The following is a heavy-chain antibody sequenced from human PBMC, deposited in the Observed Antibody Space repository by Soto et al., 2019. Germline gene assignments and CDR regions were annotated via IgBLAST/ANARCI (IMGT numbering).Heavy chain of an antibody. V-gene: IGHV3-15*07. J-gene: IGHJ5*02. CDR2: IKSKTDGGTT. CDR3: TYFWDLGYCSGGSCYADWFDP. D-gene: IGHD2-15*01. Sequence: GGSLRLSCAASGFTFSNAWMNWVRQAPGKGLEWVGRIKSKTDGGTTDYAAPVKGRFTISRDDSKNTLYLQMNSLKTEDTAVYYCTYFWDLGYCSGGSCYADWFDPWGQGTLVTVSS. CDR1: GFTFSNAW.